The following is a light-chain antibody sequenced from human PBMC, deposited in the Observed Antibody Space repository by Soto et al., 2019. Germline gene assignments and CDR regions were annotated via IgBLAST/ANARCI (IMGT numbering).Light chain of an antibody. CDR1: SSNIGAGYD. CDR2: GNR. V-gene: IGLV1-40*01. CDR3: QSYDISLSGVV. J-gene: IGLJ2*01. Sequence: QSVLTQPPSVSGAPGQGVTISCTGSSSNIGAGYDVHWYQHLPGTAPKVLIYGNRHRPSGVPDRFSGSKSGTSASLAITGLQADDEADYYCQSYDISLSGVVFGGGTKLTVL.